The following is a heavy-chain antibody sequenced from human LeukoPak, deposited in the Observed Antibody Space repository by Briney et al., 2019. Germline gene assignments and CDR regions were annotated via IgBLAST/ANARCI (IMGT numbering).Heavy chain of an antibody. CDR3: ARDSSGYYFDY. J-gene: IGHJ4*02. CDR2: IYYSGST. V-gene: IGHV4-30-4*01. CDR1: GGSISSGDYY. Sequence: PSETLSLTCTVSGGSISSGDYYWGWIRQPPGKGLEWIGYIYYSGSTYYNPSLKSRVTISVDTSKYQFSLKLSSVTAADTAVYYCARDSSGYYFDYWGQGTLVTVSS. D-gene: IGHD3-22*01.